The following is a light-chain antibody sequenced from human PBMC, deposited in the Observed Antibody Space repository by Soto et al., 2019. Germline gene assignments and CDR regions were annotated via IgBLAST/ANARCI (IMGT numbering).Light chain of an antibody. CDR3: QQYDPSPLT. V-gene: IGKV3-20*01. CDR1: QSVTNNY. J-gene: IGKJ1*01. Sequence: EIVLTQSPGTLSLSPGERATLSCRASQSVTNNYLAWYQQQPGQPPRLLIHDASTRASGIPDRFSGSGSETDFTLTISRLEPEDFAVYYCQQYDPSPLTFGQGTQVEIK. CDR2: DAS.